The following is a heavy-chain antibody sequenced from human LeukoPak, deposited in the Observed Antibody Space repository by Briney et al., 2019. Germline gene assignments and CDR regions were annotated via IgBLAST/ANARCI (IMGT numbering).Heavy chain of an antibody. V-gene: IGHV3-30*02. J-gene: IGHJ4*02. CDR3: AKDLWRDGYNPGDY. D-gene: IGHD5-24*01. CDR2: IRYDGSNK. CDR1: GFTFSSYG. Sequence: GGSLRLSCAVSGFTFSSYGMHWVRQAPGKGLEWVAFIRYDGSNKYYADSVKGRFTISRDNSKNTLYLQMNSLRADDTAVYYCAKDLWRDGYNPGDYWGQGTLVTVSS.